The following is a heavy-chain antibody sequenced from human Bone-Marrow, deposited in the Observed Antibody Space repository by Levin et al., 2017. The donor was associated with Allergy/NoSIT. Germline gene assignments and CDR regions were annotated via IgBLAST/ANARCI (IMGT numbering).Heavy chain of an antibody. J-gene: IGHJ4*02. CDR3: ARGEDYFDG. CDR2: IKQDGTEK. V-gene: IGHV3-7*01. Sequence: LSLTCAVSGFTFSDYWMSWVRQAPGKGLDCVANIKQDGTEKYYLDSVKGRFTISRDNAKNLMYLQMDSLRGEDTAVYYCARGEDYFDGWGQGTLVTVSS. CDR1: GFTFSDYW.